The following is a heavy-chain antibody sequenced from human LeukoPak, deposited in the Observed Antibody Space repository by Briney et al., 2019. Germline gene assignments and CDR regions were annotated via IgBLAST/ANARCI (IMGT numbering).Heavy chain of an antibody. V-gene: IGHV3-33*01. D-gene: IGHD6-6*01. CDR1: GFTFSSYG. J-gene: IGHJ4*02. Sequence: GGSLRLSCAASGFTFSSYGMHWVRQAPGKGLEWVAFIFYDGSYNYYADSVKGRFTISRDNTKNTLFLQMNSLRAGDTAAYYCARESSWYWGQGTLVTVSS. CDR3: ARESSWY. CDR2: IFYDGSYN.